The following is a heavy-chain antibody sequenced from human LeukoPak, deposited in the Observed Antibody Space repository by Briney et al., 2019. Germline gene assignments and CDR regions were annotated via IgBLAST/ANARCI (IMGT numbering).Heavy chain of an antibody. CDR1: GFTFSSYS. D-gene: IGHD2-2*01. J-gene: IGHJ4*02. V-gene: IGHV3-23*01. Sequence: GGSLRLSCAASGFTFSSYSMSWVRQAPGKGREWVSGISGSGGSTDYADSVKGRFTISRDNSKNTLYLQMNSLRVEDTAVYSCAKDPGYQVVYCFDYWGQGTLVTVSS. CDR3: AKDPGYQVVYCFDY. CDR2: ISGSGGST.